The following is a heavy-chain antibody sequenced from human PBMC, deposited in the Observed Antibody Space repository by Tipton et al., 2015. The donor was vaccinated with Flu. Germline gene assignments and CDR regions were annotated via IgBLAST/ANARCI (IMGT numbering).Heavy chain of an antibody. Sequence: LRLSCTVSGGSISSFYWSWIRQPPGKGLEWIGYIYSSARTNYNSSLGSRVTISVDTSKNQFSLNLSSVTAADTAVYYFARDTFRYCSGASCLSDHYYYGMDVWGQGTTVTVSS. CDR3: ARDTFRYCSGASCLSDHYYYGMDV. V-gene: IGHV4-59*01. CDR2: IYSSART. J-gene: IGHJ6*02. D-gene: IGHD2-15*01. CDR1: GGSISSFY.